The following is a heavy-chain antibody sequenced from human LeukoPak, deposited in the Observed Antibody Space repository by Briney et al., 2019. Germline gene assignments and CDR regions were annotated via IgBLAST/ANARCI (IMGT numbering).Heavy chain of an antibody. J-gene: IGHJ4*02. V-gene: IGHV3-11*01. Sequence: GGSLRLACAASGFTFSDYYMSWIRQAPGKGLEWVSYISSSGSTIYYADSVKGRFTISRDNAKNSLYLQMNSLRAEDTAVYYCARAFWSGYHSLPYFDYWGQGTLVTVSS. CDR2: ISSSGSTI. CDR3: ARAFWSGYHSLPYFDY. D-gene: IGHD3-3*01. CDR1: GFTFSDYY.